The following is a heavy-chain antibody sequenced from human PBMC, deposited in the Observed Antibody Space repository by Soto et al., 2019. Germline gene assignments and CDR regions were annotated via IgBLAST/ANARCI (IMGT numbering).Heavy chain of an antibody. CDR2: IYYSANT. Sequence: QVQLQESGPGLVKPSQTPSLTCSVSGGSISSGGYYWSWIRQPPGKGLEWIGYIYYSANTHYNPSLKGRVSISADTSKNQFSLNLSSVTAADTAVYYCARSGGNSYYYGMDVWGQGTTVTVSS. CDR3: ARSGGNSYYYGMDV. V-gene: IGHV4-31*02. D-gene: IGHD3-10*01. CDR1: GGSISSGGYY. J-gene: IGHJ6*02.